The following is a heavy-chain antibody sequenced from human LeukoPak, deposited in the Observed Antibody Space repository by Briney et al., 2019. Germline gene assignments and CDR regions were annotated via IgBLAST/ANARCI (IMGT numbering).Heavy chain of an antibody. Sequence: PSETLSLTCAVYGGSFSGYYWSWIRQPPGKGLEWIGEINHSGSTNYNPSLKSRVTISVDTSKNQFSLKLSSVTAADTAVYYCARASGYVWGSYRYSQGGAFDIWGQGTMVTVSS. D-gene: IGHD3-16*02. V-gene: IGHV4-34*01. CDR1: GGSFSGYY. J-gene: IGHJ3*02. CDR2: INHSGST. CDR3: ARASGYVWGSYRYSQGGAFDI.